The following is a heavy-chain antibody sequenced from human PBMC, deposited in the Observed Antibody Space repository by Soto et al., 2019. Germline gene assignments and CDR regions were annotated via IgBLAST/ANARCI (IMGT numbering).Heavy chain of an antibody. V-gene: IGHV3-23*01. Sequence: EVQLLESGGGLVQPGGSLRLSCAASGFTFSSYAMSWVRQAQGKGLEWVSAISGSGGSTYYADSVKGRFTISRNNSKNTLYLQMNSLRAEDTAVYYCANLLFQDIVVVPAAVGAFDIWGQGTMVTVSS. CDR2: ISGSGGST. D-gene: IGHD2-2*01. CDR1: GFTFSSYA. J-gene: IGHJ3*02. CDR3: ANLLFQDIVVVPAAVGAFDI.